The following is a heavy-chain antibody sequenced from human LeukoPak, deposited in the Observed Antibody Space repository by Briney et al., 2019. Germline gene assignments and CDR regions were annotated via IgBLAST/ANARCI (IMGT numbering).Heavy chain of an antibody. Sequence: PGGSLRLSCAASGFTFSSYWMSWVRQAPGKGLEWVGNIKQDGSEKYYVDSVKGRFTISRDNAKNSLYVQMNSLRAEDTAVYYCARLRWLQLGMFDYWGQGTRVTVSS. CDR2: IKQDGSEK. CDR1: GFTFSSYW. V-gene: IGHV3-7*05. CDR3: ARLRWLQLGMFDY. J-gene: IGHJ4*02. D-gene: IGHD5-24*01.